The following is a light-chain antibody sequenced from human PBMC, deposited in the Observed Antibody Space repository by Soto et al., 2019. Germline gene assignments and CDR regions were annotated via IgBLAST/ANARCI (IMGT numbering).Light chain of an antibody. J-gene: IGLJ1*01. CDR3: LLSYTGRLYV. V-gene: IGLV7-46*01. CDR1: TGPVTNGHF. Sequence: QAVVPQEPSLTVSPGGTVTLTCGSSTGPVTNGHFPYWFQQKPGQAPRPLIYDTDNKHSWTPARFSASLLGDKAALTLSGALPEDEADYYCLLSYTGRLYVFGPGTKVTVL. CDR2: DTD.